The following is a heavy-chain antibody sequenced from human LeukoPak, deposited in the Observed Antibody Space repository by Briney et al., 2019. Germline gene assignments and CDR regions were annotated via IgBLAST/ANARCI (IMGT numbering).Heavy chain of an antibody. Sequence: SETLSLTCAVSDGSISSGSYYWSWIRQPAGKGLEWIGRIYTSGSTNYNPSLKSRVTISVDTSKNQFSLKLSSVTAADTAVYYCARGGCGGDCYSDAFDIWGQGTMVTVSS. CDR2: IYTSGST. J-gene: IGHJ3*02. CDR3: ARGGCGGDCYSDAFDI. V-gene: IGHV4-61*02. D-gene: IGHD2-21*02. CDR1: DGSISSGSYY.